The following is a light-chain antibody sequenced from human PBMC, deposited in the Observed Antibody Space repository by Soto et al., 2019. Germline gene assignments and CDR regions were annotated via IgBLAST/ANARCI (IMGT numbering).Light chain of an antibody. J-gene: IGKJ5*01. V-gene: IGKV3-11*01. Sequence: VLTQSPATLSLSPGERATLSCRASLNINSYLAWYQQKPGQAPRLLIYDASNRAAGIPARFSGSGSGTDFTLTISSLEPEDFAIHYCQQRQYWPPITFGVGTRLEIK. CDR2: DAS. CDR3: QQRQYWPPIT. CDR1: LNINSY.